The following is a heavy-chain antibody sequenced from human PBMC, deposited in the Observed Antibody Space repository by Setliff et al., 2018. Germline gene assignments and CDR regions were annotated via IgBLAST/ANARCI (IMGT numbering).Heavy chain of an antibody. CDR2: ISGPGGST. V-gene: IGHV3-23*01. D-gene: IGHD3-22*01. CDR3: AKDAPYYYDNSGYPHSFDY. J-gene: IGHJ4*02. CDR1: GFSFSVFA. Sequence: GGSLRLSCAASGFSFSVFAMSWVRQAPGRGLEWVSAISGPGGSTYYTDSVKGRFTISRDNSKNTLYLQMNSLRAEDTAVYFCAKDAPYYYDNSGYPHSFDYWGQGTLVTVSS.